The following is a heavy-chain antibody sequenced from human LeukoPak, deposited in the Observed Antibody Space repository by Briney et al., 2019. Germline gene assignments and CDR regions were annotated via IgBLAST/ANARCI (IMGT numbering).Heavy chain of an antibody. CDR2: IKEDGREK. CDR1: GFTFSDYY. CDR3: ARDPNWGSPSGYFDY. Sequence: PGGSLRLSCAASGFTFSDYYMSWVRQAPGKGLEWVANIKEDGREKYYVDSVKGRFTISRDNAKNSLYLQMNSLRAEDTAVYYCARDPNWGSPSGYFDYWGQGTLVTVSS. J-gene: IGHJ4*02. D-gene: IGHD7-27*01. V-gene: IGHV3-7*03.